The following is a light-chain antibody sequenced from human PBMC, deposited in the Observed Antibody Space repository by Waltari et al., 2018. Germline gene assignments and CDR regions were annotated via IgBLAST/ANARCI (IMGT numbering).Light chain of an antibody. CDR1: QSLLHSNGYNY. CDR3: MQALQTPRT. V-gene: IGKV2-28*01. Sequence: DIVMTQSPLSLPVTPGEPASISCRSSQSLLHSNGYNYLDWYLQKPGQSPQLLVYLGSNRAAGGPDRVSGSGSGTDFTLKISRVEAEDVGVYYCMQALQTPRTFGQGTKVEIK. CDR2: LGS. J-gene: IGKJ1*01.